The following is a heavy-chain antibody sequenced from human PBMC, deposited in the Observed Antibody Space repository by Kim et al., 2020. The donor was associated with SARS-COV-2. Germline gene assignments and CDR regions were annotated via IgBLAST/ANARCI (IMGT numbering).Heavy chain of an antibody. J-gene: IGHJ4*02. Sequence: SRRRRVTIAVDTSKNQYSLKLSSVTAADTAVYYCARQVWVTMIVVPFFDYWGQGTLVTVSS. D-gene: IGHD3-22*01. V-gene: IGHV4-39*01. CDR3: ARQVWVTMIVVPFFDY.